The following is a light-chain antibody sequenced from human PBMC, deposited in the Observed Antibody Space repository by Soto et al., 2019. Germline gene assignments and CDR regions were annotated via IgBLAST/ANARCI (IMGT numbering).Light chain of an antibody. CDR2: KIS. CDR1: QSLVHTDGNTY. V-gene: IGKV2-24*01. Sequence: DIVMTQTPLSSPVTLGLPVCISCRSSQSLVHTDGNTYLGWFQQMPGQPPRLLIYKISNRFSGVPDRFSGCGAATDFTLKISRVEAEDVGIYYCMQTTEFSRTFGQGTKVDIK. J-gene: IGKJ1*01. CDR3: MQTTEFSRT.